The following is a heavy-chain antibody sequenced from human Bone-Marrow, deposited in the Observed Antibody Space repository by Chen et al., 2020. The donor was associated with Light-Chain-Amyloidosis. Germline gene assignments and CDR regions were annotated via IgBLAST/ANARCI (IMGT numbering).Heavy chain of an antibody. CDR3: SREFTGYDDY. V-gene: IGHV3-74*01. J-gene: IGHJ4*02. D-gene: IGHD5-12*01. CDR1: GFTFRTSW. Sequence: DVQLLESGGGLVQPGGSLRLSCAASGFTFRTSWMHWVRQAPGKGLVWVSRITPDGTRVDYADSVRGRFTISRDDATSTVYLQMTSLRAEDTAVYYCSREFTGYDDYWGQGTLVTVSS. CDR2: ITPDGTRV.